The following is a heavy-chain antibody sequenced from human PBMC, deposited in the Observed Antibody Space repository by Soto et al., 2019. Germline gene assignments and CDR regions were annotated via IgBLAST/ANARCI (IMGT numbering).Heavy chain of an antibody. CDR1: GFTFSTYW. J-gene: IGHJ3*01. CDR3: AGRSAPQL. V-gene: IGHV3-7*01. Sequence: EVQLVESGGGLVQPGGSLRLSCVVSGFTFSTYWMSWVRQAPGKGLEWVANINQDGSEKYYVDSMKGRFTISRDNAKNSLYLQMNSLRAEDTALYYCAGRSAPQLWGQGTMVTVSS. CDR2: INQDGSEK.